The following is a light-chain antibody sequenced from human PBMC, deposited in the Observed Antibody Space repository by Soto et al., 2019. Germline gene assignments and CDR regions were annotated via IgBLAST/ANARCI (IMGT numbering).Light chain of an antibody. CDR1: QSVSSSY. CDR3: QQYGTSPYT. J-gene: IGKJ2*01. V-gene: IGKV3-20*01. CDR2: SAS. Sequence: EIVLTQSPGTLSLSPGERATLSCRASQSVSSSYLAWYQQKPGQAHRLLIYSASSRATGIPDRFSGSGSGTDFTLTISRLEPEDFAVYYCQQYGTSPYTFGQGTKLDIK.